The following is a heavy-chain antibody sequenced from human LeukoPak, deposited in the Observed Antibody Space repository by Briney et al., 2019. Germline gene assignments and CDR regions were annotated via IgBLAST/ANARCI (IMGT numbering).Heavy chain of an antibody. Sequence: SVKVSCKASGGTFSSYAISWVRQAPGQGLEWMGRIIPILGIANYARKFQGRVTITADKSTSTAYMELSSLRSEDTAVYYCARDSDSSGRLHRVFDYWGQGTLVTVSS. CDR1: GGTFSSYA. CDR2: IIPILGIA. J-gene: IGHJ4*02. V-gene: IGHV1-69*04. CDR3: ARDSDSSGRLHRVFDY. D-gene: IGHD6-19*01.